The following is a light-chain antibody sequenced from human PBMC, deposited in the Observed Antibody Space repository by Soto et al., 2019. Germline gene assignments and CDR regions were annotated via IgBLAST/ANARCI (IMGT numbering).Light chain of an antibody. CDR2: AAS. CDR3: LQDHDDSWT. V-gene: IGKV1-5*01. J-gene: IGKJ1*01. Sequence: DIQMTQSPSSLSASVGDRVTITCRASQSVSGWLAWYQQKPGKAPTLLIYAASNLQSGVPSRFRGSRSGTEFTLTVSSLQSEDFATYYCLQDHDDSWTFGQGTKVDIK. CDR1: QSVSGW.